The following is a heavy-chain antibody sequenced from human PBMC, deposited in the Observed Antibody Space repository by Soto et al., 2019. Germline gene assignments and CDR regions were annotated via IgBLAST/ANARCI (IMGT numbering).Heavy chain of an antibody. V-gene: IGHV1-2*02. J-gene: IGHJ3*02. CDR2: INPATGAA. Sequence: QLHLVQSGAVVKKPGASVTVSCSASGYPVTAYYMHWVRQAPGRGLEWMGGINPATGAAKYTQTFPGGVTMTRDTSPSTVFMGLSGPTSEDTAVFFCARGGGVGVAGSAAFDMWGQGTLVTVSS. CDR3: ARGGGVGVAGSAAFDM. CDR1: GYPVTAYY. D-gene: IGHD3-3*01.